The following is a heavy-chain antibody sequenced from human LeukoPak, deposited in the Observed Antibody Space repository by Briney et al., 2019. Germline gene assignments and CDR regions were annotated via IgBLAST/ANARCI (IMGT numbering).Heavy chain of an antibody. CDR2: IDPSDSYT. D-gene: IGHD6-13*01. Sequence: GESLKISCKGSGYSFTSYWISWVRQMPGKGLEWMGRIDPSDSYTNYSPSFQGHVTISSDKSISTAYLHWSSLKASDTAMYYCARDEGYSSSGQVYWGQGTLVTVSS. J-gene: IGHJ4*02. V-gene: IGHV5-10-1*01. CDR3: ARDEGYSSSGQVY. CDR1: GYSFTSYW.